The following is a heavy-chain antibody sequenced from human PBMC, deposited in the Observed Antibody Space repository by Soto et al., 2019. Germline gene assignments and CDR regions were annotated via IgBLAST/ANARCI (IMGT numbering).Heavy chain of an antibody. Sequence: QLVESGGGVVQPGRSLRLSCAASGFTFSSYGMHWVRQAPGKGLEWVAVIWFDGSNKYYADSVKGRFTISRDNSKNTLYLQMNSLRPEDTAVYYCAREPRGGEGWYGADYWGQGTLVTVSS. CDR3: AREPRGGEGWYGADY. J-gene: IGHJ4*02. D-gene: IGHD6-19*01. V-gene: IGHV3-33*01. CDR1: GFTFSSYG. CDR2: IWFDGSNK.